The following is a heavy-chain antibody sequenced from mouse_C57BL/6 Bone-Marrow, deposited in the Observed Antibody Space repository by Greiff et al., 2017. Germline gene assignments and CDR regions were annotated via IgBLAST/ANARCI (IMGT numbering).Heavy chain of an antibody. J-gene: IGHJ4*01. CDR2: IWSDGST. CDR3: ARPYGSISYAMDY. Sequence: QVQLKESGPGLVAPSQSLSITCTVSGFSLTSYGVHWVRQPPGKGLEWLVVIWSDGSTTYNSALKSRLSISKDNSKSQVFLKMNSLQTDDTAMYYCARPYGSISYAMDYWGQGTSVTVSS. V-gene: IGHV2-6*03. CDR1: GFSLTSYG. D-gene: IGHD1-1*01.